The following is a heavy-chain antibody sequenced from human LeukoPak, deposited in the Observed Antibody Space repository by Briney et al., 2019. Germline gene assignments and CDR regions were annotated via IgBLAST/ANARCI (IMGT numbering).Heavy chain of an antibody. CDR2: IKQDGSEI. Sequence: GGSLRLSCAASGFIFSSYAMSWVRQAPGKGLEWVANIKQDGSEIDYVDSVKGRFTISRDNAKNSLDLQMNSLRVEDTAVYYCARGKLSFDYWGQGTLVTVSS. D-gene: IGHD4-23*01. CDR3: ARGKLSFDY. CDR1: GFIFSSYA. V-gene: IGHV3-7*04. J-gene: IGHJ4*02.